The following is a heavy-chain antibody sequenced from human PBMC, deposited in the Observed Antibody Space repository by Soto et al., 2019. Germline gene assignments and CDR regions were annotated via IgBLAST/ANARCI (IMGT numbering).Heavy chain of an antibody. CDR2: ISSSGYTI. CDR3: ESGVYYPDN. D-gene: IGHD3-10*01. Sequence: QVQVVESGGGLVKPGGSLRLSCAASGFTFSDYHMNWMRQAPGKGLEGISYISSSGYTIWYADSVKGRFTISRDNAKNSLYLQMNSLGGEDTAVYYCESGVYYPDNWGQGTLVTVSS. CDR1: GFTFSDYH. V-gene: IGHV3-11*01. J-gene: IGHJ4*02.